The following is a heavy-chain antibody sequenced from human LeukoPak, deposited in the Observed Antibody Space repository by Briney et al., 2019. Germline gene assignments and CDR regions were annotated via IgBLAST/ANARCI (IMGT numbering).Heavy chain of an antibody. V-gene: IGHV3-49*04. CDR1: GFTFSDYA. J-gene: IGHJ4*02. CDR2: IRSKAYGGTT. D-gene: IGHD2-15*01. CDR3: TRDGGFLYYLDY. Sequence: PGGSLRLSCTASGFTFSDYAVNWVRQAPGKGLEWVAFIRSKAYGGTTEYAASVKGRFTLSRDDSKSIAYLQMNNLKTEDTAVYYCTRDGGFLYYLDYWGQGALVTVSS.